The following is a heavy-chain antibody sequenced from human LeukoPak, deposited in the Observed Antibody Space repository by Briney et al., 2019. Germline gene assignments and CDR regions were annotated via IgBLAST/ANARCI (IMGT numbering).Heavy chain of an antibody. CDR2: IYSDGTT. V-gene: IGHV3-53*03. CDR1: GLTVSTNY. D-gene: IGHD3-10*01. Sequence: PWGSLRLSCATSGLTVSTNYMSWVRQTPGKGLELVALIYSDGTTHYAGSVRGRFTISRDNSKNTVDLQMNSLRDEDTAIYYCARRTGRYFGSGSAYGMDVWGGGTTVTVSS. CDR3: ARRTGRYFGSGSAYGMDV. J-gene: IGHJ6*04.